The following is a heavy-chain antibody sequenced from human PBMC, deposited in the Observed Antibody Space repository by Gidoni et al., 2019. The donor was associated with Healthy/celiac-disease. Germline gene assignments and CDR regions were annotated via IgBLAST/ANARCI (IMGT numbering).Heavy chain of an antibody. Sequence: EVQLVESGGGLVQPGGSLRLSCAASGFTVSSNYMSWVRQAPGKGLEWVSVIYSGGSTYYADSVKGRGTISRHNSKNTLYLQMNSLRAEDTAVYYCARVHIRGVVGYWGQGTLVTVSS. CDR3: ARVHIRGVVGY. CDR1: GFTVSSNY. CDR2: IYSGGST. J-gene: IGHJ4*02. V-gene: IGHV3-53*04. D-gene: IGHD3-10*01.